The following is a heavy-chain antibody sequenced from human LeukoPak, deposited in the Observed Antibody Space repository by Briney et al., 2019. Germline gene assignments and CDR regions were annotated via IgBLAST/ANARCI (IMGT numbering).Heavy chain of an antibody. D-gene: IGHD3-22*01. CDR3: ARTYDSSGYYYDGY. J-gene: IGHJ4*02. CDR1: GFTVSSNY. Sequence: GGSLRLSCTASGFTVSSNYMSWVRQAPGKGLEWVSVIYSGGSTYYADSVKGRFTISRDNAKNTLYLQMNSLRAEDTAVYYCARTYDSSGYYYDGYWGQGTLVTVSS. CDR2: IYSGGST. V-gene: IGHV3-53*01.